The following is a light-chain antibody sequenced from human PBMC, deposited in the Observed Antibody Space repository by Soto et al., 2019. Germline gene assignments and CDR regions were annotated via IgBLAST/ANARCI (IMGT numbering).Light chain of an antibody. J-gene: IGKJ2*01. CDR2: AAS. CDR1: QGISSY. CDR3: QEYYSYPRT. Sequence: AIRMTQSPSSLSASTGDRVTITCRASQGISSYLAWYQQKPGKAPKLLIYAASTLQSGVQSRFSGSGSGTDVNLTISCLQSEDFATYYCQEYYSYPRTFGQGTKLEIK. V-gene: IGKV1-8*01.